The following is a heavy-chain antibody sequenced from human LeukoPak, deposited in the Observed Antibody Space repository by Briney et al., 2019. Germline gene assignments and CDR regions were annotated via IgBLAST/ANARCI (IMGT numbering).Heavy chain of an antibody. Sequence: SETLSLTCAVSGGSINNYYWSWIRQPAGKGLEWIGRIFTSGSTNYNPSLKSRVTISVDTSKNQFSLKLSSVTAADTAVYYCARYKYYDFWSGPFFDYWGQGTLVTVSS. CDR3: ARYKYYDFWSGPFFDY. V-gene: IGHV4-59*10. D-gene: IGHD3-3*01. CDR1: GGSINNYY. CDR2: IFTSGST. J-gene: IGHJ4*02.